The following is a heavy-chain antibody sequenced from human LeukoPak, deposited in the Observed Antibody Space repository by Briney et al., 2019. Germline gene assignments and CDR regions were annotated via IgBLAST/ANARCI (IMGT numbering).Heavy chain of an antibody. J-gene: IGHJ3*02. CDR1: GGSITNSY. V-gene: IGHV4-59*01. CDR3: ARDTLSTNDFDI. Sequence: SETLSLTCTVSGGSITNSYWNWIRQSPGKGLEWIGYINYSGSTNYNPSHKSRVTISVDTSKNQFSLKLSFVTAADTAVYFCARDTLSTNDFDIWGQGTMVTVSS. CDR2: INYSGST. D-gene: IGHD1-1*01.